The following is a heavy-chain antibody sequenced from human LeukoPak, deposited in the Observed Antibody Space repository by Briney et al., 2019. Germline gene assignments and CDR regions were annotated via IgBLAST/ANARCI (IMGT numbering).Heavy chain of an antibody. CDR2: IYYSGST. D-gene: IGHD3-3*01. CDR1: GGSISSSSYY. CDR3: ARGRITIFGVVPNSDAFDI. Sequence: SETLSLTCTVSGGSISSSSYYWDWIRQPPGKGLEWIGSIYYSGSTYYNPSLKSRVTISVDTSKNQFSLKLSSVTAADTAVYYCARGRITIFGVVPNSDAFDIWGQGTMVTVSS. V-gene: IGHV4-39*07. J-gene: IGHJ3*02.